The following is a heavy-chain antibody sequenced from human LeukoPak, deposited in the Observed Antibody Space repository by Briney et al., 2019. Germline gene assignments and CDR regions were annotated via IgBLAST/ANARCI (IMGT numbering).Heavy chain of an antibody. CDR2: ISGSGGST. D-gene: IGHD1-26*01. CDR3: AKRPISGSRYYYHGMDV. J-gene: IGHJ6*02. CDR1: GFTFSSYA. Sequence: GGSLRLSCAASGFTFSSYAMSWVRQAPGKGLEWVSAISGSGGSTYYADSVKGRFTISRDNSKNTLYLQMNSLRAEDTAVYYCAKRPISGSRYYYHGMDVWGQGTTVTVSS. V-gene: IGHV3-23*01.